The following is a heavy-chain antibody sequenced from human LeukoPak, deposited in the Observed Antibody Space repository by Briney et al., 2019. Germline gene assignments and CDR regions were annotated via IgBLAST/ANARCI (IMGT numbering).Heavy chain of an antibody. CDR1: GFSLSTSGMC. V-gene: IGHV2-70*11. CDR3: ARSHTMVRGVIDY. CDR2: IDWDDDK. J-gene: IGHJ4*02. D-gene: IGHD3-10*01. Sequence: VSSPALVKPTQTLTLTCTFSGFSLSTSGMCVSWFRQPPGKALEWLARIDWDDDKYYNTSLKTRLTISKDTSKNQVVLTMTNMDPVDTATYYCARSHTMVRGVIDYWGQGTLVTVSS.